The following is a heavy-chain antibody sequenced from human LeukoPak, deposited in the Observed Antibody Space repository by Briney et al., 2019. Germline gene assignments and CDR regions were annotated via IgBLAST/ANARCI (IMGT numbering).Heavy chain of an antibody. CDR3: AKGHYVYVRAGIDY. CDR2: IYRTGSI. Sequence: SETLSLTCTVSGYSINSGYYWVWIRQPPGKGLEWIGSIYRTGSINHNPSLKSRVTISLDTSKNQFSLKVNSVTAADTAVYYCAKGHYVYVRAGIDYWGQGTLVTVSS. D-gene: IGHD3-16*01. CDR1: GYSINSGYY. J-gene: IGHJ4*02. V-gene: IGHV4-38-2*02.